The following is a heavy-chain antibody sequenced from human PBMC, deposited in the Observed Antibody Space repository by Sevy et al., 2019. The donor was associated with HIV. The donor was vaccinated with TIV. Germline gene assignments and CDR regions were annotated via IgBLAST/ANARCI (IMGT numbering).Heavy chain of an antibody. CDR3: ARDQYSSSSLNYGMDV. Sequence: SETLSLTCTVSGGSISSYYWSWIRQPAGKELEWIGRIYTSGSTNYNPSLKSRVTMSVDTSKNQFSLKLSSVTAADTAVYYCARDQYSSSSLNYGMDVWGQGTTVTVSS. CDR2: IYTSGST. D-gene: IGHD6-6*01. J-gene: IGHJ6*02. V-gene: IGHV4-4*07. CDR1: GGSISSYY.